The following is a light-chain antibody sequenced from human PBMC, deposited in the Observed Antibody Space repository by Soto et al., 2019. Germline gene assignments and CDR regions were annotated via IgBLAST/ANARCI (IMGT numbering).Light chain of an antibody. CDR1: QSISSSY. V-gene: IGKV3-20*01. J-gene: IGKJ3*01. CDR2: GAS. CDR3: QQYTSSPPEFT. Sequence: EIVLTQSPGTLSVSPGERVTLSCRASQSISSSYLAWYQQRPGQAPRLLIFGASYRATGIPDRFSGSGSGTDFTLTISKLEPEHSAVYYCQQYTSSPPEFTFGPGTKVHI.